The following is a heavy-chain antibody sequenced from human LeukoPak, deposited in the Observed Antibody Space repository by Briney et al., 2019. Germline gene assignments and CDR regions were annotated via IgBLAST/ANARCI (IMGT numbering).Heavy chain of an antibody. CDR2: ISAYNGNT. Sequence: ASVKVSCKASGYTFTSYGISWVRQAPGQGLEWMGWISAYNGNTNYAQKLQGRVTMTTDTSTSTAYMELRSLRSDDTAMYYCSREGEGEDGTGHHNWYFDLWGRGTLVTVSS. CDR1: GYTFTSYG. V-gene: IGHV1-18*01. CDR3: SREGEGEDGTGHHNWYFDL. D-gene: IGHD2-8*02. J-gene: IGHJ2*01.